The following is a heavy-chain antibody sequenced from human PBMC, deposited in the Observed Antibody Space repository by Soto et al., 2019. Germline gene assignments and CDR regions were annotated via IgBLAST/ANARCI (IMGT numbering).Heavy chain of an antibody. D-gene: IGHD6-13*01. V-gene: IGHV3-30-3*01. Sequence: QVQLVESGGGVVQPGRSLRLSCAASGFTFSSYAMHWVRQDPGKGLEWVAVISYDGSNKYYADSVKGRFTISRDNSKNTLYLQMNSLRAEDTAVYYCARDRLAAAGSNWFDPWGQGTLVTVSS. CDR2: ISYDGSNK. CDR3: ARDRLAAAGSNWFDP. CDR1: GFTFSSYA. J-gene: IGHJ5*02.